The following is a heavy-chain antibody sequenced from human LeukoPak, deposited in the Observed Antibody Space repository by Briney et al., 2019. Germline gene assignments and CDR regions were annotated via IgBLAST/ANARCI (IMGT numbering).Heavy chain of an antibody. D-gene: IGHD3-10*01. J-gene: IGHJ3*01. CDR3: ARQDASGTYDAFDV. CDR2: IYPGDSDT. V-gene: IGHV5-51*01. Sequence: KSGESLQISCQGSGYLFTSYWIAWVRQRPGKGLEWMGIIYPGDSDTRYSPSFQGRVTISADKSINTAYLLWSSLQASDTATYYCARQDASGTYDAFDVWGQGTVVTV. CDR1: GYLFTSYW.